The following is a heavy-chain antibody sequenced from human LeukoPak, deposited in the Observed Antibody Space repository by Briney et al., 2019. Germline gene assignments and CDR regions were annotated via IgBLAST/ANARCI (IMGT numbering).Heavy chain of an antibody. CDR1: GYTLTELS. CDR2: FDPEDGET. CDR3: ARSGSYYWYFDL. J-gene: IGHJ2*01. D-gene: IGHD1-26*01. Sequence: ASVKVSCKVSGYTLTELSMHWVRQAPGKGLEWMGGFDPEDGETIYAQKFQGRVTMTEDTSTDTAYMELSSLRSDDTAVYYCARSGSYYWYFDLWGRGTLVTVSS. V-gene: IGHV1-24*01.